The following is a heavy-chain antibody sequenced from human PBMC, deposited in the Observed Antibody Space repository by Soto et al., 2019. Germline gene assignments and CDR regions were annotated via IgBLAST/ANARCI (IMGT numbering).Heavy chain of an antibody. V-gene: IGHV4-30-2*01. CDR1: GGSISSGGYS. CDR3: ARSLLVPAGRLDGMDV. CDR2: IYHSGST. J-gene: IGHJ6*02. D-gene: IGHD2-2*01. Sequence: PSETLSLTCAVSGGSISSGGYSWSWIRQPPGKGLEWIGYIYHSGSTYYNPSLKSRVTISVDRSKNQFSLKLSSVTAADTAVYYCARSLLVPAGRLDGMDVWGQGTTVTVYS.